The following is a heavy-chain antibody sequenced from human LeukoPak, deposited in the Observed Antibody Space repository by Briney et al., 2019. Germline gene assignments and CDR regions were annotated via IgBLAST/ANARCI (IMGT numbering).Heavy chain of an antibody. Sequence: PGGSLRLSCAASGFTFSNSGMSWVRQAPGKGLEWVSAISTDAGETHYADSVKGRFTICRDNSKNTVSLKMGSLRAEDTALYYCAKGSGNGYGSGPFDYWGQGTLVTVSS. J-gene: IGHJ4*02. CDR3: AKGSGNGYGSGPFDY. D-gene: IGHD3-10*01. CDR2: ISTDAGET. V-gene: IGHV3-23*01. CDR1: GFTFSNSG.